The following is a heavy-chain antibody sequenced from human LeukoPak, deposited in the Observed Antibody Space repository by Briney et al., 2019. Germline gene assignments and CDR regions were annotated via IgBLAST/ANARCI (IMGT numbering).Heavy chain of an antibody. V-gene: IGHV1-18*01. CDR2: ISAYNGNT. D-gene: IGHD3-22*01. CDR3: ARDRQSELYYYDSSNYIHVFDI. CDR1: GYTFTSYG. Sequence: ASVKVSCKASGYTFTSYGISWVRQAPGQGLEWMGWISAYNGNTNYGQKLQGRVTMTTDTSTSTAYMELRSLRSDDTAVYYCARDRQSELYYYDSSNYIHVFDIWGQGTMVTVSS. J-gene: IGHJ3*02.